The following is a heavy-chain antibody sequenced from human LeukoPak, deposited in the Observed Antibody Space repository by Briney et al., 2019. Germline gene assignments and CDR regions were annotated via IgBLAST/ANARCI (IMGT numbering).Heavy chain of an antibody. Sequence: GGSLRLSCAASGFTFSSYWMSWARQAPGKGLEGVANIKQGGSEKYYVDSVKGRFTISRDNAKNSLYLQMKSLRAEDTAVYCCARMFKGYCSGGSCYSHRFLDYWGQGTLVTVSS. CDR3: ARMFKGYCSGGSCYSHRFLDY. V-gene: IGHV3-7*01. CDR1: GFTFSSYW. CDR2: IKQGGSEK. J-gene: IGHJ4*02. D-gene: IGHD2-15*01.